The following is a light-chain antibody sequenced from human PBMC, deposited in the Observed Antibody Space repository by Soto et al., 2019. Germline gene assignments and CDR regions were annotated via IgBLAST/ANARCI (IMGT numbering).Light chain of an antibody. V-gene: IGLV2-11*01. CDR3: CSYAGSYSYV. CDR2: DVS. Sequence: QSVLTQPRSVSGSHGQSVTISCTGTSTDVGASNNVSWYQQHPGKAPKLMIYDVSERPSGVPDRFSGPKSGNTASLTISGLQAGDEADYYCCSYAGSYSYVFGTGTKVTVL. CDR1: STDVGASNN. J-gene: IGLJ1*01.